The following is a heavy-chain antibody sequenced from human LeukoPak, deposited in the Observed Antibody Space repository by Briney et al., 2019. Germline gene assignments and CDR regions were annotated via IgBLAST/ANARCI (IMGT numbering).Heavy chain of an antibody. J-gene: IGHJ4*02. CDR2: IAISATYI. CDR1: GFILSDYN. D-gene: IGHD1-26*01. CDR3: TRDLSATARAYDY. Sequence: GGSLRLSCAASGFILSDYNMNWVRQAPGKGLEWASFIAISATYITYADSVKGRFTISRENAKNSLYLQMNSLRAEDTAVYYCTRDLSATARAYDYWGQGTLVTVSS. V-gene: IGHV3-21*01.